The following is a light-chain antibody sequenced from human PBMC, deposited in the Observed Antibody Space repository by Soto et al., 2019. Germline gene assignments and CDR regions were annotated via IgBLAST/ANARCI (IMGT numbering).Light chain of an antibody. J-gene: IGKJ1*01. Sequence: EIVLTQSPGTLSLSPGDRATLSCRASQSISSAYLAWYQQTPGQAPRLLIYGASTRATGIPARFSGSGSGTEFTLTISSLQSEDFAVYYCQQYNNWPRTFGQGTKVDIK. CDR1: QSISSAY. V-gene: IGKV3-15*01. CDR3: QQYNNWPRT. CDR2: GAS.